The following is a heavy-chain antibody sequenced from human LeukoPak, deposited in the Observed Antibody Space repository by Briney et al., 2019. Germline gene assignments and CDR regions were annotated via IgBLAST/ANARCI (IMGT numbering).Heavy chain of an antibody. D-gene: IGHD2-15*01. CDR2: ISGSGGST. V-gene: IGHV3-23*01. J-gene: IGHJ4*02. CDR3: ARQLGYCSDGNCYFDY. CDR1: GFTFSSYA. Sequence: GGSLRLSCAASGFTFSSYAMSWVRQAPGKGLEWVSAISGSGGSTYYADSVKGRFTISRDNSKNTLYLQVNSPRAEDTAVYFCARQLGYCSDGNCYFDYWGQGTLVTVS.